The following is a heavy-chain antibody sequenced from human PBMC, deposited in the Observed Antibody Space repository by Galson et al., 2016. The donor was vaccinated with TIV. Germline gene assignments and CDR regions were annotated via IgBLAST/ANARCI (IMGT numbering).Heavy chain of an antibody. CDR1: GYIFTSYW. J-gene: IGHJ3*01. D-gene: IGHD1-14*01. V-gene: IGHV5-51*01. CDR2: IYPGDSDT. Sequence: QSGAEVKKPGESLKISCKGSGYIFTSYWVGWVRQMPGKGPEWMGIIYPGDSDTRYSPSFQGQVTISADKSINTAFLQWSSLKASDTAIYYCARAFKPQLSGSGAAQDGSDVWGQGTLVTVSS. CDR3: ARAFKPQLSGSGAAQDGSDV.